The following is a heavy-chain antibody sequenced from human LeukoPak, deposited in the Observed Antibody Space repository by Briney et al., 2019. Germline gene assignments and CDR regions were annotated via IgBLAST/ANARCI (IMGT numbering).Heavy chain of an antibody. CDR2: ISSSSSYI. Sequence: GGSLRLSCAASGFTFSSYSMNWVRQAPGKGLEWVSSISSSSSYIYYADSVKGRFTISRGNAKNSLYLQMNSLRAEDTAVYYCAREVGATGDAFDIWGQGTMVTVSS. J-gene: IGHJ3*02. V-gene: IGHV3-21*01. CDR1: GFTFSSYS. D-gene: IGHD1-26*01. CDR3: AREVGATGDAFDI.